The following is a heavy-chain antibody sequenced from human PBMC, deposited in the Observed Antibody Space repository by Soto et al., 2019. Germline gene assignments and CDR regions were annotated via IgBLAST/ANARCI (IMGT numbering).Heavy chain of an antibody. D-gene: IGHD2-2*01. CDR3: ARDCRSTSCYGY. CDR1: GFTFSSYW. Sequence: GGSLRLSCAASGFTFSSYWMHWVRQAPGKGLVWVSRINSDVSSTSYADSVKGRFTISRDNAKNTLYLQMNSLRAEDTAVYYCARDCRSTSCYGYWGQGTLVTVSS. CDR2: INSDVSST. V-gene: IGHV3-74*01. J-gene: IGHJ4*02.